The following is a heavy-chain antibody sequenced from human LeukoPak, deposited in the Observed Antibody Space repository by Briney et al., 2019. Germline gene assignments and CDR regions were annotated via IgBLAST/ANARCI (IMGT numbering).Heavy chain of an antibody. CDR2: INSDGSST. V-gene: IGHV3-74*01. D-gene: IGHD6-13*01. CDR3: ARDNGIASAALSY. Sequence: GGSLRLSCAASGFTFSSYWMHWVRQAPGKGLVWVSRINSDGSSTSYADSVKGRFTISRDNAKKTLYLQMNSLRAEDTAVYYCARDNGIASAALSYWGQGTLVTVSS. J-gene: IGHJ4*02. CDR1: GFTFSSYW.